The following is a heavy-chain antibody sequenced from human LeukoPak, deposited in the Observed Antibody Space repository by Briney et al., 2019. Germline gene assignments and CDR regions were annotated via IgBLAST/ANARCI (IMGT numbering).Heavy chain of an antibody. Sequence: PGGSLRLSCAASGFTFSDYYMSWIRQAPGKGLEWVSYISSSGSTIYYADSVKGRFTISRDNAKNSLYLQMNSLRAEDTAVYYCARDRRGYSYGFSPSQLDYWGQGTLVTVSS. V-gene: IGHV3-11*01. D-gene: IGHD5-18*01. J-gene: IGHJ4*02. CDR2: ISSSGSTI. CDR3: ARDRRGYSYGFSPSQLDY. CDR1: GFTFSDYY.